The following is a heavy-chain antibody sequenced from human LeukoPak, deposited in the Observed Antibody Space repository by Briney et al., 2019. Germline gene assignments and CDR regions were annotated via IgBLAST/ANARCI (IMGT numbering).Heavy chain of an antibody. D-gene: IGHD4-17*01. V-gene: IGHV1-46*01. CDR1: GYTFTSYY. CDR3: ARNPVTTKYFDY. J-gene: IGHJ4*02. Sequence: ASVKVSCKASGYTFTSYYIHWVRQAPGQGLEWMGIINPSGGSTRYAQKFQGRVTMTRDTSTSTVYMELSSLRSEDTAVYYCARNPVTTKYFDYWGQGTLVTVSS. CDR2: INPSGGST.